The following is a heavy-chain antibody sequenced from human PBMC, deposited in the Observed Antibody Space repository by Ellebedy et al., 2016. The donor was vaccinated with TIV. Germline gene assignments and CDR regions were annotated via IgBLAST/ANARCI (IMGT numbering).Heavy chain of an antibody. Sequence: GESLKISCAASGFTFSSYAMHWVRQAPGKGLEWVGRIKSKSDGGTTDYAAPVKGRCTISRDDSKNTLFLQINSLQTEDTAVYFCATTGDLRYPYYFDYWGQGALVTVSS. CDR3: ATTGDLRYPYYFDY. CDR1: GFTFSSYA. J-gene: IGHJ4*02. V-gene: IGHV3-15*07. CDR2: IKSKSDGGTT. D-gene: IGHD7-27*01.